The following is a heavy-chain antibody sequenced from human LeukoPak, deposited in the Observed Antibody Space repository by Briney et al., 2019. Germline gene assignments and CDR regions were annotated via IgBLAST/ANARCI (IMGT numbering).Heavy chain of an antibody. Sequence: PGGSLRLSCAASGFTFNAYWMSWVRQAPGKGLEWVASINQDGSERRCVDSVQGRFTISRDNTKKSLFLQMNSLRAEDTAVYYCARLKDDVTKLDYWGQGTLVTVSS. V-gene: IGHV3-7*01. CDR3: ARLKDDVTKLDY. CDR1: GFTFNAYW. J-gene: IGHJ4*02. CDR2: INQDGSER. D-gene: IGHD2-8*01.